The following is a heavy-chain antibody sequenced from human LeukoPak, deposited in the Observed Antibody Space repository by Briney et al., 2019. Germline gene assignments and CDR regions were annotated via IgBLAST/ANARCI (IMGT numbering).Heavy chain of an antibody. D-gene: IGHD6-19*01. CDR3: ARKGSGWHTLEY. CDR2: IYYSGST. Sequence: NPSETLSLTCTVSGGSISTYYWNWIRQPPGKGLEWIGYIYYSGSTNYNPSLKSRVTIPVDTSKKQLSLRLTSVTAADTAVYYCARKGSGWHTLEYWGQGTLVTVSS. V-gene: IGHV4-59*01. CDR1: GGSISTYY. J-gene: IGHJ4*02.